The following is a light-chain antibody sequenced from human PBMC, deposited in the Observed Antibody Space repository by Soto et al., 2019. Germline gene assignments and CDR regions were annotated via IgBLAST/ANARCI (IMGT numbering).Light chain of an antibody. J-gene: IGLJ2*01. CDR1: SSNIGSNN. V-gene: IGLV1-44*01. CDR3: ATWDDSLTGYVV. Sequence: QSVLTQPPSASGTPGQRVTISCSGSSSNIGSNNVNWYQQLPGTAPNLLIYSNNQRPSGVPHRCSCSKSGTSASPAISGLQYDDEADDYCATWDDSLTGYVVFGGGTKLTVL. CDR2: SNN.